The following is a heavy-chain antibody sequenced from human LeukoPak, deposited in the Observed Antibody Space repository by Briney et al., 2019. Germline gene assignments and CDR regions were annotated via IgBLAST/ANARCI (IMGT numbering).Heavy chain of an antibody. CDR3: AKGDVTGYYYGAFDY. Sequence: PGRSLRLSCAASGFTFSSYGMHWVRQAPGKGLEWVVVISYDGSNKYYADSVKGRFTISRDNSKNTLYLQMNSLRAEDTAVYYCAKGDVTGYYYGAFDYWGQGTLVTVSS. D-gene: IGHD3-9*01. CDR1: GFTFSSYG. J-gene: IGHJ4*02. CDR2: ISYDGSNK. V-gene: IGHV3-30*18.